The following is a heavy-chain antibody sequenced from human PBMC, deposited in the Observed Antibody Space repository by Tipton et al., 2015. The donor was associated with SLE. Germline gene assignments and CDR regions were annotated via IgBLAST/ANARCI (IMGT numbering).Heavy chain of an antibody. CDR3: ARADYDSSRLYWDFDL. V-gene: IGHV4-34*01. J-gene: IGHJ2*01. Sequence: TLSLTCAVYGGSFSGYYWSWIRQPPGKGLEWIGEINHSGSTNYNPSLKSRVTISVDTSKNQFSLKLSSVTAADTAVYYCARADYDSSRLYWDFDLWGRGTQVNVSS. CDR1: GGSFSGYY. D-gene: IGHD3-22*01. CDR2: INHSGST.